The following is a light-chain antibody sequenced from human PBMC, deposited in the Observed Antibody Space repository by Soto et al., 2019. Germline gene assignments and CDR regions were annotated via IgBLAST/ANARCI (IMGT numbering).Light chain of an antibody. CDR1: SSNIGYNY. Sequence: QSVLTQPPSASVTPGQRVTISCSGSSSNIGYNYVFWYQQLPGTAPKLLIYSNNQRPSGVPDRFSGSKSGTSASLSISGLRSEDEADYYCAAWDDSLSGSYVFGTGTKVT. V-gene: IGLV1-47*02. CDR2: SNN. J-gene: IGLJ1*01. CDR3: AAWDDSLSGSYV.